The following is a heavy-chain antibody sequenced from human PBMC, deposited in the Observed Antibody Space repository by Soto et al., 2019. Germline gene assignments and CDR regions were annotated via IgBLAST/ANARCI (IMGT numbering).Heavy chain of an antibody. CDR2: ISYDGSNK. J-gene: IGHJ6*03. CDR3: AKGIYGDYGQNYYYYYMDV. D-gene: IGHD4-17*01. V-gene: IGHV3-30*18. Sequence: GGSLRLSCAASGFTFSSYGMHWVRQAPGKGLEWVAVISYDGSNKYYADSVKGRFTISRDNSKNTLYLQMNSLRAEDTAVYYCAKGIYGDYGQNYYYYYMDVWGKGTTVTVSS. CDR1: GFTFSSYG.